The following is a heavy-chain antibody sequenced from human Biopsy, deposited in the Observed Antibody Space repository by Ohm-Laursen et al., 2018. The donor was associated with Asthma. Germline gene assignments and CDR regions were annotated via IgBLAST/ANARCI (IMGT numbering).Heavy chain of an antibody. CDR2: IYSGGTS. Sequence: SLRFSCAASGFAVSRDHMFWVRQAPGKGLEWVSVIYSGGTSHTADSVRGRFTISRDYSKNTLYLQMHSLRAKDTAVYYCARGDSSNWSHYYFDYWGQGTLVTVSS. CDR3: ARGDSSNWSHYYFDY. D-gene: IGHD3-22*01. V-gene: IGHV3-53*01. J-gene: IGHJ4*02. CDR1: GFAVSRDH.